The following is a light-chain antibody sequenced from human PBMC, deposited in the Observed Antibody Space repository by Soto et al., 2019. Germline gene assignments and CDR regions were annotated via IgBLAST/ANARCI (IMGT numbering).Light chain of an antibody. CDR2: AAS. J-gene: IGKJ1*01. CDR1: QSLSNY. V-gene: IGKV1-39*01. CDR3: QQSYSIPWT. Sequence: DIQMTQSPSSLSASVGDRVTITCRASQSLSNYLNWYQQRPGKAPELLIYAASSLQSGVPSRFSGSGSGTDFTLTISSLQPEDFATYHCQQSYSIPWTFGQGTKVEIK.